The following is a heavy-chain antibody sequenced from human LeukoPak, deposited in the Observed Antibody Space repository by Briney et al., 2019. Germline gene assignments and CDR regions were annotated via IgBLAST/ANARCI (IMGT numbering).Heavy chain of an antibody. CDR3: VKDIGGAVAGTFDY. CDR2: ISWNSFNI. V-gene: IGHV3-9*01. J-gene: IGHJ4*02. CDR1: GLTFHDYA. D-gene: IGHD6-19*01. Sequence: PGGSLRLSCAASGLTFHDYAIHSVRHAPGKGLEWVSGISWNSFNIGYADSVKGRFTISRDNAKTFLYLQMNSLRPEDPAFYYCVKDIGGAVAGTFDYWGQGTLVTVSS.